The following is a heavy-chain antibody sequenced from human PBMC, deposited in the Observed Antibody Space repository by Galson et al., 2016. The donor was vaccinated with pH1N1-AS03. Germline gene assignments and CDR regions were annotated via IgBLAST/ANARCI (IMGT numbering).Heavy chain of an antibody. CDR1: GGSIGSYY. Sequence: ETLSLTCTVSGGSIGSYYWSLIRQPPGMGLEWIGYVYDSGSINYNPSLKSRVTISVDTSKNQFSLKLSSVTAADTAVYYCARIVVVTPSYWYFGLWGRGTLVTVSS. CDR2: VYDSGSI. D-gene: IGHD2-21*02. V-gene: IGHV4-59*08. J-gene: IGHJ2*01. CDR3: ARIVVVTPSYWYFGL.